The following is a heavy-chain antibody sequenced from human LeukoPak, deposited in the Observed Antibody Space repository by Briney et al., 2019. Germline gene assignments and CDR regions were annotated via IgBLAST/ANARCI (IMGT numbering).Heavy chain of an antibody. Sequence: GGSLRLSCGASGFTLENYAINWVRQAPGKGLEWVSAISNSEVSSITESGDGTYHADSVKGRFTISRDNSKNTLYLQMNGLQTDDTAVYYCATDLRYGSNFFFQYWGLGTLVAVSS. J-gene: IGHJ4*02. CDR1: GFTLENYA. CDR3: ATDLRYGSNFFFQY. D-gene: IGHD5-18*01. V-gene: IGHV3-23*01. CDR2: ISNSEVSSITESGDGT.